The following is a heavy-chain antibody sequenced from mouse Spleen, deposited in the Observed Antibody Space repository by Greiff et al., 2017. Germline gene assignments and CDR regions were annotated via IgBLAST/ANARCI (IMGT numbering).Heavy chain of an antibody. D-gene: IGHD3-3*01. CDR1: GFTFTDYY. CDR2: IRNKANGYTT. J-gene: IGHJ3*01. V-gene: IGHV7-3*02. Sequence: DVKLVESGGGLVQPGGSLRLSCATSGFTFTDYYMSWVRQPPGKALEWLGFIRNKANGYTTEYSASVKGRFTISRDNSQSILYLQMNTLRAEDSATYYCARDRGLAFAYWGQGTLVTVSA. CDR3: ARDRGLAFAY.